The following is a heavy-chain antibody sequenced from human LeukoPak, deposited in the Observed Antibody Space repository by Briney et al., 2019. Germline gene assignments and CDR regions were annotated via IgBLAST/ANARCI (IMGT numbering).Heavy chain of an antibody. Sequence: SETVSLTCAVYGGSFSGYYWSWIRQPPGKGLEWIGEINHSGSTNHNPSLKSRVTISVDTSKNQFSLKLSSVTAADTAVYYCARTGYSSGSYWGQGPLVTVSS. V-gene: IGHV4-34*01. D-gene: IGHD6-19*01. CDR1: GGSFSGYY. CDR3: ARTGYSSGSY. J-gene: IGHJ4*02. CDR2: INHSGST.